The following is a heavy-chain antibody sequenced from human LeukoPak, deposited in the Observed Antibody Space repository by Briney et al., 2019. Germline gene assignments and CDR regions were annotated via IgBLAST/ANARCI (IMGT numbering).Heavy chain of an antibody. D-gene: IGHD1-1*01. CDR1: GDSISTYY. J-gene: IGHJ4*02. V-gene: IGHV3-21*01. CDR2: ISSSSSYI. CDR3: AREGTASY. Sequence: PSETLSLTCTVSGDSISTYYWSWIRQPPGKGLEWVSSISSSSSYIYYADSVKGRFTISRDNAKNSLYLQMNSLRAEDTAVYYCAREGTASYWGQGTLVTVSS.